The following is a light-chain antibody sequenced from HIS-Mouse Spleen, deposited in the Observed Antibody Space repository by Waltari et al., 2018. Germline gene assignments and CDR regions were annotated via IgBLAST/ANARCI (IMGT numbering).Light chain of an antibody. CDR2: EGS. Sequence: QSALTQPASVSGSPGQSITISCTGTSSDVGRYNLFSWYQQHPGKAPKLGIYEGSKRPSGFSNRFSGSKSGNTASLTISGLQAEDEADYYCCSYAGSSTLVFGGGTKLTVL. J-gene: IGLJ3*02. CDR1: SSDVGRYNL. CDR3: CSYAGSSTLV. V-gene: IGLV2-23*01.